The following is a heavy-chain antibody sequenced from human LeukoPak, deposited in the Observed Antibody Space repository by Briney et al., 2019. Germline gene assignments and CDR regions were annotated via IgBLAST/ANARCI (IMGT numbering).Heavy chain of an antibody. CDR2: INPNSGGT. CDR3: ARGNTMVRGVFIYAFDI. D-gene: IGHD3-10*01. V-gene: IGHV1-2*02. CDR1: GYTFTGYY. Sequence: ASVKVSCKASGYTFTGYYMHWVRQAPGQGLEWMGWINPNSGGTNYAQKFQGRVTMTRDTSISTAYMELSRLRSADTAVYYCARGNTMVRGVFIYAFDIWGQGTMVTVSS. J-gene: IGHJ3*02.